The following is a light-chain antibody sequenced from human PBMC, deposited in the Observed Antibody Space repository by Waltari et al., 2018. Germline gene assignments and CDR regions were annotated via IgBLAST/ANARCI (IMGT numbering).Light chain of an antibody. CDR2: WAS. V-gene: IGKV4-1*01. CDR3: QQYHRSRT. J-gene: IGKJ1*01. CDR1: QSVLYNSNGKNY. Sequence: DIVMTQSPDSLAVSLGERATINCKSSQSVLYNSNGKNYLAWYQQKPGQPPKLLIYWASTRQSGVPDRFSGSGSGTDFTLTINSLQAEDVAVYYCQQYHRSRTFGQGTKVEIK.